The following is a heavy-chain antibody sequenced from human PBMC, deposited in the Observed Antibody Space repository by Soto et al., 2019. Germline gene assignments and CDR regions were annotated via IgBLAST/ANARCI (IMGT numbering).Heavy chain of an antibody. J-gene: IGHJ2*01. CDR2: IIPIFGTA. CDR1: GGTFSSYA. V-gene: IGHV1-69*01. CDR3: AREERELLLRNWYCDL. Sequence: QVQLVQSGAEVKKPGSSVKVSCKASGGTFSSYAISWVRQAPGQGLEWMGGIIPIFGTANYAQKFQCRVTITADESTSTAYMELSSLRSEDTAVYYCAREERELLLRNWYCDLWGRGTLVTVSS. D-gene: IGHD1-26*01.